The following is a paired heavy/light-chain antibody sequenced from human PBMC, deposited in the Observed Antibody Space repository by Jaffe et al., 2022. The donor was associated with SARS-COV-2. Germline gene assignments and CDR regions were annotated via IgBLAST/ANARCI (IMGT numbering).Heavy chain of an antibody. CDR2: ISWNGGYI. CDR1: GFTFNEYG. J-gene: IGHJ5*01. D-gene: IGHD3-10*01. CDR3: AKSGGLGSFFNWLDS. V-gene: IGHV3-9*01. Sequence: EVQLVESGGDLVQPGRSLRLSCATSGFTFNEYGIHWVRQVPGKGLEWISGISWNGGYIDYADSVKGRVTISRDSATNSVYLQMNSLTVEDTALYFCAKSGGLGSFFNWLDSWGQGTLVTVSS.
Light chain of an antibody. Sequence: EIVLRQSPGTLSLSPGERATLSCRASQGVSNNKLAWYQQKPGQAPRVLIYDASSRATGIPDRFSGSGSGTDFTLTISRLEPEDFAVYYCQQYAISPFTFGPGTKVHIK. V-gene: IGKV3-20*01. CDR3: QQYAISPFT. CDR1: QGVSNNK. CDR2: DAS. J-gene: IGKJ3*01.